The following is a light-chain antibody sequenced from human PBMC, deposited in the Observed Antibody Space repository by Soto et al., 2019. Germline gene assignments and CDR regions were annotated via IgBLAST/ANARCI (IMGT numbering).Light chain of an antibody. J-gene: IGLJ3*02. CDR2: GNL. CDR1: SSNIGGGYD. CDR3: QSYDSSLSAWV. Sequence: QPVLTQPPSVSGAPGQRVTISCTGSSSNIGGGYDVHWYQQLPGTAPKLLVYGNLNRPSRVPDRFSGSKSDTSASLAITGLQAEDEADYYCQSYDSSLSAWVFGGGTKLTVL. V-gene: IGLV1-40*01.